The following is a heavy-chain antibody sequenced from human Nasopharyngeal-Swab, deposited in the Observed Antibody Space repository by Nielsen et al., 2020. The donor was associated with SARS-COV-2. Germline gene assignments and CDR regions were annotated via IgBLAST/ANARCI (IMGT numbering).Heavy chain of an antibody. CDR3: TRGTLAGPGIDY. Sequence: GESLKISCAASGFTFSSYAMHWVRQAPGKGLEWVAVISYDGSNKYYADSVKGRFTISRDNSKNTLYLQMNSLRGEDTAVYFCTRGTLAGPGIDYWGQGTLVTVSS. CDR1: GFTFSSYA. J-gene: IGHJ4*02. CDR2: ISYDGSNK. V-gene: IGHV3-30-3*01.